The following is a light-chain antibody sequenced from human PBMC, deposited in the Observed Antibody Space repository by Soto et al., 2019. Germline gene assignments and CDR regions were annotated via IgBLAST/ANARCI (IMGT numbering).Light chain of an antibody. V-gene: IGLV2-23*01. CDR2: GGT. Sequence: QSVLTQPASVSGSPGQSITISCTGTNNLVSWYQQHPGKAPKVVVYGGTKRPSGVSNRFSGSNSGGTASLTISGLQAKDEASYFCCAYVGARSYVFGTGTKVTVL. CDR3: CAYVGARSYV. J-gene: IGLJ1*01. CDR1: NNL.